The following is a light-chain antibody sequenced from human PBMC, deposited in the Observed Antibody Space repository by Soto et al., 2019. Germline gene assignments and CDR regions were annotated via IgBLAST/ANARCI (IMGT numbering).Light chain of an antibody. V-gene: IGKV1-8*01. J-gene: IGKJ1*01. CDR3: QQYYTYPRT. CDR1: QGLGNS. Sequence: AIQMTQSPPLISASTGDRVTLTCRASQGLGNSLAWYQQKPGPAPKLLIYGATTLQTGVPSRFSGRGSGTEFTLTISCLQSEDFATYYCQQYYTYPRTFAQGTKVEVK. CDR2: GAT.